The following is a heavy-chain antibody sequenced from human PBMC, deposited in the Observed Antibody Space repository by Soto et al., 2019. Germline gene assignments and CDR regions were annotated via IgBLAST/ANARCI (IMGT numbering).Heavy chain of an antibody. CDR3: ARVGPSSGWLNYNWFDP. CDR2: IYHSGST. Sequence: SETLSLTCAVSGYSISSGYYWGWIRQPPGKGLEWIGSIYHSGSTYYNPSLKSRVTISVDTSKNQFSLKLSSVTAADTAVYYCARVGPSSGWLNYNWFDPWGQGTLVTVSS. D-gene: IGHD6-19*01. CDR1: GYSISSGYY. V-gene: IGHV4-38-2*01. J-gene: IGHJ5*02.